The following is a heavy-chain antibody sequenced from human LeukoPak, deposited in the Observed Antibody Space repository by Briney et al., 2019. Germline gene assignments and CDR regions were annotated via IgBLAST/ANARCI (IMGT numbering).Heavy chain of an antibody. D-gene: IGHD3-10*01. J-gene: IGHJ3*02. V-gene: IGHV4-30-2*01. CDR1: GGSISSGGYY. CDR3: ARHKYYYGSGSYYTNAFDI. Sequence: SETLSLTCTVSGGSISSGGYYWSWIRQPPGKGLEWIGYIYHSGSTYYNPSLKSRVTISVDRSKNQFSLKLSSVTAADTAVYYCARHKYYYGSGSYYTNAFDIWGQGTMVTVSS. CDR2: IYHSGST.